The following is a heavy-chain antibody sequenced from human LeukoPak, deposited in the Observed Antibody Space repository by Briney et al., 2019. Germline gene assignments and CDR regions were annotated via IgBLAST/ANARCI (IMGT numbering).Heavy chain of an antibody. CDR1: GGXFSTYA. Sequence: SVKVSCKTSGGXFSTYAMSWVRQAPGQGLEWMGGIIPIFGTGNYAQKFQGRVTITEDESTSTAYMELSSLRSEDTAVYYCARGLGDSSGYYYSDYWGQGTLVTVSS. J-gene: IGHJ4*02. V-gene: IGHV1-69*13. CDR2: IIPIFGTG. D-gene: IGHD3-22*01. CDR3: ARGLGDSSGYYYSDY.